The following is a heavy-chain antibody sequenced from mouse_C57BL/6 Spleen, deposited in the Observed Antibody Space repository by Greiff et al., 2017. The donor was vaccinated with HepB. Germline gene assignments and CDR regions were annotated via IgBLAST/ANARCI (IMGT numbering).Heavy chain of an antibody. CDR3: AREANYYGSSYFDY. CDR1: GYTFTSYW. CDR2: IYPGSGST. J-gene: IGHJ2*01. V-gene: IGHV1-55*01. D-gene: IGHD1-1*01. Sequence: QVQLQQPGAELVKPGASVKMSCKASGYTFTSYWITWVKQRPGQGLEWIGDIYPGSGSTNYNEKFKSKATLTVGTSSRTAYMQLSSLTSEDSAVYYCAREANYYGSSYFDYWGQGTTLTVSS.